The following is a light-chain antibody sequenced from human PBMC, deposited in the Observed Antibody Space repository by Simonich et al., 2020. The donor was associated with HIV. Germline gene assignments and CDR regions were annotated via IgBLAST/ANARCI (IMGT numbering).Light chain of an antibody. V-gene: IGLV1-44*01. J-gene: IGLJ2*01. CDR2: RNN. CDR3: AAWDDSLNGPV. Sequence: QSVLTQPPSASGTPGQRVTISCSGSSSNLGSTNVNWYQQLPGTAPKLLIFRNNPLPSGVPDRFSGSKSGTSASLAISGLQSEDEADYCCAAWDDSLNGPVFGGGTKLTVL. CDR1: SSNLGSTN.